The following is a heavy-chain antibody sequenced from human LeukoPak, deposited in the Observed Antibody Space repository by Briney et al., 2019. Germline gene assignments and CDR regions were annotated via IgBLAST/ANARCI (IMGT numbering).Heavy chain of an antibody. J-gene: IGHJ4*02. CDR3: AKESCSSTSCYKPTGY. D-gene: IGHD2-2*02. CDR1: GFTFSSYA. Sequence: PGGSLRLSCAASGFTFSSYAMSWVRQAPGQGLDWVSAISGSGGSTYYADSVQGRFTISRDNAKNTLYLQMNSLRAEDTAVYCCAKESCSSTSCYKPTGYWGQGTLVTVSS. V-gene: IGHV3-23*01. CDR2: ISGSGGST.